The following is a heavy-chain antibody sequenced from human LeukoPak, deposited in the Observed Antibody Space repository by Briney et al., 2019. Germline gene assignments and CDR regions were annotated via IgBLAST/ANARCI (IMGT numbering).Heavy chain of an antibody. D-gene: IGHD1-7*01. CDR1: GHTFTNFG. CDR3: AKNRGTTWWDLVDF. V-gene: IGHV1-18*01. Sequence: ASVKVSCKASGHTFTNFGITWVRQAPGQGLEWMRWISGDNGNTNYAQRLQGRVTMTIETATTTGYMELRSLRSDDTAVYYCAKNRGTTWWDLVDFWGQGTLVTVSS. J-gene: IGHJ4*02. CDR2: ISGDNGNT.